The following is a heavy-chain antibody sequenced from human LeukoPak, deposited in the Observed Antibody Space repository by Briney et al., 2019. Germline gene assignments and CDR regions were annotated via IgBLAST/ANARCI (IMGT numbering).Heavy chain of an antibody. CDR3: AKDLEAVAGTIVNDY. Sequence: GGSLRLSCAVSGFTLSKYAMNWVRQGPGKGLEWVSGIGASGGTTYYADSVQGRFTISRDNSENTLYLQLNRLSADDTGVYFCAKDLEAVAGTIVNDYWGQGTLVTVSS. CDR2: IGASGGTT. CDR1: GFTLSKYA. J-gene: IGHJ4*02. D-gene: IGHD6-19*01. V-gene: IGHV3-23*01.